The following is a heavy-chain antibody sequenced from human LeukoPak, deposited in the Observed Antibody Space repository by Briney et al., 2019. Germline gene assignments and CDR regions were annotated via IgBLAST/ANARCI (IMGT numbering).Heavy chain of an antibody. V-gene: IGHV3-48*03. CDR3: ARGSPGSQTYGMDV. CDR1: EFSFSSFE. CDR2: IGTTGTTI. J-gene: IGHJ6*02. Sequence: WVSLTLSCVASEFSFSSFEMDWVRQAPGKGLEWVSYIGTTGTTIYYAGSVKGRFTISRDNAKNSLYLQLDSLRDEDTAVYYGARGSPGSQTYGMDVWGQGTTVTVSS. D-gene: IGHD2-15*01.